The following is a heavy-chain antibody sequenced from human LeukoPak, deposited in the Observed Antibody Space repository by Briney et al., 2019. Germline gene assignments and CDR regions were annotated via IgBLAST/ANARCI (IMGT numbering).Heavy chain of an antibody. V-gene: IGHV1-69*13. J-gene: IGHJ6*03. CDR1: GGTFSSYA. CDR3: ASYDKVKLLLLSKEDYMDV. Sequence: GASVKVSCKASGGTFSSYAISWVRQAPGQGLEWMGGIIPIFGTANYAQKFQGRVTITADESTSTAYMELSSLRSEDTAVYYCASYDKVKLLLLSKEDYMDVWGKGTTVTVSS. CDR2: IIPIFGTA. D-gene: IGHD3-16*02.